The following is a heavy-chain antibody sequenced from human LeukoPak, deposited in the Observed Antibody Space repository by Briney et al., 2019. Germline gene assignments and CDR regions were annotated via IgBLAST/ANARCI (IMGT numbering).Heavy chain of an antibody. CDR3: ARLDCSTTSCYTGMGWSDP. V-gene: IGHV5-51*01. J-gene: IGHJ5*02. Sequence: GESLKISCKGSGYSFPTYWIAWGRQMPGKGLEWMGIIYPGDSDTRYSPSFQGQVTISADKSISTAYQQWSSLKASDTAMYYCARLDCSTTSCYTGMGWSDPWGQGTLVTVSS. D-gene: IGHD2-2*02. CDR2: IYPGDSDT. CDR1: GYSFPTYW.